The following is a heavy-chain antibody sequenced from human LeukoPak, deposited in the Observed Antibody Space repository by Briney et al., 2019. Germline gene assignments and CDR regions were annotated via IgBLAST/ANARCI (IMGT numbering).Heavy chain of an antibody. J-gene: IGHJ5*02. V-gene: IGHV1-8*02. CDR2: MSPNSDNT. Sequence: ASVKVSCKASGYTFTGYYMHWVRQATGQGLEWMGWMSPNSDNTGYAQKFQGRVTFTRNTSISTAYMELRSLTSADTAVYYCARDYGGSSGWFDPWGQGTLVTVSS. D-gene: IGHD4-23*01. CDR1: GYTFTGYY. CDR3: ARDYGGSSGWFDP.